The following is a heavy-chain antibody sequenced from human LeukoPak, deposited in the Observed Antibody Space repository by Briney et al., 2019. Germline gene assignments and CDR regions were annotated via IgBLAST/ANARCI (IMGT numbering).Heavy chain of an antibody. CDR3: ARSGWYSAGYYYYYMDV. CDR2: IGST. CDR1: GGSISSGSYY. D-gene: IGHD6-19*01. J-gene: IGHJ6*03. Sequence: SETLSLTCTVSGGSISSGSYYWSWIRQPAGKGLEWVGHIGSTNYNPSLKSRVTISVDTSKNQFSLKLNSVTAADTAVYYCARSGWYSAGYYYYYMDVWGKGTTVTVSS. V-gene: IGHV4-61*09.